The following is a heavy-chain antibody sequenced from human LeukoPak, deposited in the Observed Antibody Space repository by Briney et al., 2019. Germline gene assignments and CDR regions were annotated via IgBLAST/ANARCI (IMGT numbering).Heavy chain of an antibody. D-gene: IGHD3-3*01. CDR3: ARTSYYDFWSGYSPDY. CDR1: EYSFTSYW. J-gene: IGHJ4*02. CDR2: IYPGDSDT. V-gene: IGHV5-51*01. Sequence: GESLKISCKGSEYSFTSYWIGWVRQMPGKGLEWMGIIYPGDSDTRYSPSFQGQVTISADKSISTAYLQWSSLKASDTAMYYCARTSYYDFWSGYSPDYWGQGTLVTVSS.